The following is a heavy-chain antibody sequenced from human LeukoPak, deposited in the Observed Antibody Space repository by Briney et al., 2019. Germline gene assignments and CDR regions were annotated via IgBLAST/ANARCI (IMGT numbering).Heavy chain of an antibody. CDR2: IYYSGST. J-gene: IGHJ5*02. V-gene: IGHV4-39*01. CDR3: ARLWFGNWFDP. D-gene: IGHD3-10*01. Sequence: PSEALSLTCTVSGGSISSSTYYWGWIRQPPGKGLEWIESIYYSGSTYYNPFLKSRVTISVDTSKNQFSLKLSSVTAADTAMYYCARLWFGNWFDPWGQGTLVTVS. CDR1: GGSISSSTYY.